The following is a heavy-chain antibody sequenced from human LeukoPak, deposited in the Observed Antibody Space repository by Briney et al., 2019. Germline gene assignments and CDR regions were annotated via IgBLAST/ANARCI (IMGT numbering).Heavy chain of an antibody. J-gene: IGHJ5*02. CDR1: GGSISSYY. CDR3: ARDTVGATGNWFDP. Sequence: SETLSLTCTVSGGSISSYYWSWIRQPPGKGLEWIGYIYYSGSTNYNPSLKSRVTISVDTSKNQFSLKLSSVTAADTAVYYCARDTVGATGNWFDPWGQGTRVTVSS. CDR2: IYYSGST. V-gene: IGHV4-59*01. D-gene: IGHD1-26*01.